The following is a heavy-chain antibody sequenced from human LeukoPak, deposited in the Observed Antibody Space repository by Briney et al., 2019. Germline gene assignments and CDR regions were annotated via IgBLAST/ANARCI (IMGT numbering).Heavy chain of an antibody. J-gene: IGHJ3*02. Sequence: LPGGSLRLSCAASGFTFSSYGMHWVRQAPGKGLEWVAVISYDGSNKYYADSVKGRFTISRDNSKNTLYLQMNSLRAEDTAVYYCAKDSGSLRPPIWGQGTVVTVSS. D-gene: IGHD6-19*01. CDR2: ISYDGSNK. V-gene: IGHV3-30*18. CDR3: AKDSGSLRPPI. CDR1: GFTFSSYG.